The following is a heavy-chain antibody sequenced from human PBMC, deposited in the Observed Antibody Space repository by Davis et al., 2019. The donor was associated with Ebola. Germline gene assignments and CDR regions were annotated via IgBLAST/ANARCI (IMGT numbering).Heavy chain of an antibody. V-gene: IGHV1-18*01. Sequence: ASVKVSCKASGGTFSSYAISWVRQAPGQRLEWMGWISAYNGNTNYAQKLQGRVTMTTDTSTSTAYMELRSLRSDDTAVYYCARDTGSTSLKGFDPWGQGTLVTVSS. D-gene: IGHD2-2*01. CDR3: ARDTGSTSLKGFDP. CDR2: ISAYNGNT. J-gene: IGHJ5*02. CDR1: GGTFSSYA.